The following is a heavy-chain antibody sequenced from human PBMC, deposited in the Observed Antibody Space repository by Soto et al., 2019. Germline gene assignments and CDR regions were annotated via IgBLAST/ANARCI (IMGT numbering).Heavy chain of an antibody. CDR1: GGSVSSGSYY. CDR2: IYYSGST. Sequence: SETLSLTCTVSGGSVSSGSYYWSWIRQPPGKRLEWIGYIYYSGSTNYNPSLKSRVTISVDTSKNQFSLKLSSVTAADTAVYYCARAIPNIVVVVAATSVYFDYWGQGTLVTVSS. D-gene: IGHD2-15*01. J-gene: IGHJ4*02. CDR3: ARAIPNIVVVVAATSVYFDY. V-gene: IGHV4-61*01.